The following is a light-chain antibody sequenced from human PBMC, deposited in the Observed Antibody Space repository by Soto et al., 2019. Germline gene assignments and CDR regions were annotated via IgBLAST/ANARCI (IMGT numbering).Light chain of an antibody. Sequence: QSALTQPASVSGSPGQSITISCTGTSSDIGTYNSVSWYQQHAGKVPKLMIYDVTNRPSGVSDRFSGSKSGNTASLTIPGLQAEDEADYYCTSYTTGSTLVFGGGTKLTVL. CDR2: DVT. CDR1: SSDIGTYNS. V-gene: IGLV2-14*01. J-gene: IGLJ2*01. CDR3: TSYTTGSTLV.